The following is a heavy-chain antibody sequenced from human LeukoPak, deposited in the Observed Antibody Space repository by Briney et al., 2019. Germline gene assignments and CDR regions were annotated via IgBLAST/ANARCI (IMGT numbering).Heavy chain of an antibody. D-gene: IGHD3-9*01. CDR3: ARGSRSVRYFDWLTLDY. J-gene: IGHJ4*02. Sequence: GRSLRLSCAASGFTFSSYAMHWVRQAPGKGLEWVAVISYDGSNKYYADSVKGRFTISRDNSKNTLYLQMNSLRAEDTAVYYCARGSRSVRYFDWLTLDYWGQGTLVTVPS. V-gene: IGHV3-30*04. CDR1: GFTFSSYA. CDR2: ISYDGSNK.